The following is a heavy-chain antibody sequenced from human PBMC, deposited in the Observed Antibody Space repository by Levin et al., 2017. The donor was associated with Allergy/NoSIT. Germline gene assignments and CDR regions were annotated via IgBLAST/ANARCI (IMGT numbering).Heavy chain of an antibody. CDR3: TTQYCNNPICFYTFDY. D-gene: IGHD2/OR15-2a*01. J-gene: IGHJ4*02. Sequence: GGSLRLSCAASGLTFSNAWMSWVRQAPGKGLEWVGRIESKTDGGTTEYAAPVKGRFTISRDDSKNMLYLQMNSLKTEDTAVYFCTTQYCNNPICFYTFDYWGQGTLVTVSS. CDR1: GLTFSNAW. CDR2: IESKTDGGTT. V-gene: IGHV3-15*04.